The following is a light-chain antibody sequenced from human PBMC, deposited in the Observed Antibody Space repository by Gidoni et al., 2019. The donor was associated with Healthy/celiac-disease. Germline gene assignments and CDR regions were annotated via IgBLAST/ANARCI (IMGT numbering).Light chain of an antibody. CDR1: SSNIGSNT. V-gene: IGLV1-44*01. Sequence: QSVLTQPPSASGTPGQRATISCSGSSSNIGSNTVNWYKRLPGTAPKLLIYSNNQRPSGVPDRFSGSKSGTSASLAISGLQSEDEADYYCAAWDDSLNGRVFGGGTKLTVL. CDR3: AAWDDSLNGRV. CDR2: SNN. J-gene: IGLJ3*02.